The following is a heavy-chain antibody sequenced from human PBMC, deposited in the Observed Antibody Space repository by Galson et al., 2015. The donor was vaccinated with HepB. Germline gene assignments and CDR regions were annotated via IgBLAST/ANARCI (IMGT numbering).Heavy chain of an antibody. V-gene: IGHV3-7*03. CDR2: IKQDGSEK. J-gene: IGHJ6*03. CDR3: ARDLYRTSSGVYEYYYMDV. CDR1: GFTFSSYW. D-gene: IGHD6-6*01. Sequence: SLRLSCAASGFTFSSYWMSWVRQAPGKGLEWVANIKQDGSEKYYVDSVKGRFTMSRDNAKNSLYLQMNSLRAEDKAVYYCARDLYRTSSGVYEYYYMDVWGKGTTVTVSS.